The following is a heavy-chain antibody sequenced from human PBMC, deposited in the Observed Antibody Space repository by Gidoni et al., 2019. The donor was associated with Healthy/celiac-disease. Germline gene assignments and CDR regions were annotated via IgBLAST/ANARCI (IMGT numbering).Heavy chain of an antibody. J-gene: IGHJ3*02. V-gene: IGHV3-9*01. D-gene: IGHD3-16*01. CDR3: AKELRWGGAFDI. CDR1: GFTFDDYA. Sequence: EVQLVESGGGLVQPGRSLRLSCAASGFTFDDYAMPWVRQAPGKGLEWVSGISWNSGSIGYADSVKGRFTISRDNAKNSLYLQMNSLRAEDTAWYYCAKELRWGGAFDIWGQGTMVTVSS. CDR2: ISWNSGSI.